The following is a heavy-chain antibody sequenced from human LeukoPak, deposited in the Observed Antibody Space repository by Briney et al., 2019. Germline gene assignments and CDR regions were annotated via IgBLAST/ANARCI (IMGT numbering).Heavy chain of an antibody. CDR3: AREDYGDYVVDC. Sequence: GRSLRLSCAASGFTFSSYGMHWVRQALGKGLEWVAVIWYDGSNKYYADSVKGRFTISRDNSKNTLYLQMNSLRAEDTAVYYCAREDYGDYVVDCWGQGTLVTVSS. J-gene: IGHJ4*02. V-gene: IGHV3-33*01. D-gene: IGHD4-17*01. CDR2: IWYDGSNK. CDR1: GFTFSSYG.